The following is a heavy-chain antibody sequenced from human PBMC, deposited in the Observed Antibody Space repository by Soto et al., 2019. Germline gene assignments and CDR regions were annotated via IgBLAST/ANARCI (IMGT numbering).Heavy chain of an antibody. D-gene: IGHD2-21*02. CDR2: IHHSGSI. CDR3: AREDDGGDSLDV. CDR1: GGSISSDNYH. V-gene: IGHV4-30-4*08. J-gene: IGHJ6*02. Sequence: QVQLQQSGPGLVKPSQTLSLTCTVSGGSISSDNYHWTWIRQSPGKGLEWIGYIHHSGSILYNPSLKSRLTISVDTSKNQFSLHLTSVTAADTAVYFCAREDDGGDSLDVWGQGTTVTVSS.